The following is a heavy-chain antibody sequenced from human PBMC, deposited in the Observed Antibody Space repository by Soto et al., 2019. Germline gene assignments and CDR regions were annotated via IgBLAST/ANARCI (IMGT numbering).Heavy chain of an antibody. CDR2: IYYSGST. Sequence: ASDTLSLTCTVSGGSISSSSYDWGWIRQPPGKGLEWIGSIYYSGSTYYNPSLKSRVTISVDTSKNQFSLKLSSVTAADTAVYYCARHIEMANDAFDIWGQGTMVTVSS. CDR1: GGSISSSSYD. D-gene: IGHD5-12*01. J-gene: IGHJ3*02. CDR3: ARHIEMANDAFDI. V-gene: IGHV4-39*01.